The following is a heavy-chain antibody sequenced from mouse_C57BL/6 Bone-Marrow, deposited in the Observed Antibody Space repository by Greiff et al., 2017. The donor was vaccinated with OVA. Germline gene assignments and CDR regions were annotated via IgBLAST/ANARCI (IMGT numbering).Heavy chain of an antibody. Sequence: EVKLMESGGGLVKPGGSLKLSCAASGFTFSSYAMSWVRQTPEKRLEWVATISDGGSYTYYPDNVKGRFTISRDNAKNNLYLQMSHLKSEDTAMYYCARAYYYGSSPSAYWGQGTLVTVSA. D-gene: IGHD1-1*01. CDR1: GFTFSSYA. CDR3: ARAYYYGSSPSAY. CDR2: ISDGGSYT. V-gene: IGHV5-4*03. J-gene: IGHJ3*01.